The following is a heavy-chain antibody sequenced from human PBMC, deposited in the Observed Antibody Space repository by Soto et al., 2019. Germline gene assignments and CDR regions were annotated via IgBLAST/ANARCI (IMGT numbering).Heavy chain of an antibody. J-gene: IGHJ6*02. V-gene: IGHV4-59*01. CDR2: ISYTGST. Sequence: SETLSLTCTVSGDSISGYYWIWIRQPPGKGLECVGYISYTGSTNYNPSLESRSTMSLDASKNQFSLNLRSVTAADAAVYFCARDNGGLYYGMDIWGQGTTVT. D-gene: IGHD2-8*01. CDR3: ARDNGGLYYGMDI. CDR1: GDSISGYY.